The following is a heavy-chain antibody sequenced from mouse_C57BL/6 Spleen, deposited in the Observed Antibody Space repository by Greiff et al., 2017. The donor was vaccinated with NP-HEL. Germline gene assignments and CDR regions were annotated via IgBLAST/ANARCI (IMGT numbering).Heavy chain of an antibody. CDR3: ARTLSPYYAMDY. CDR2: INPNNGGT. J-gene: IGHJ4*01. V-gene: IGHV1-18*01. Sequence: EVQLQQSGPELVKPGASVKIPCKASGYTFTDYNMDWVKQSHGKSLEWIGDINPNNGGTIYNQKFKGKATLTVDKSSSTAYMELSSLTSEDTAVYYCARTLSPYYAMDYWGQGTSVTVSS. CDR1: GYTFTDYN. D-gene: IGHD6-1*01.